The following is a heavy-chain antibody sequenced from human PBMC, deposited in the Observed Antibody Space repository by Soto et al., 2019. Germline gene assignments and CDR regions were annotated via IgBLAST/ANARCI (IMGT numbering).Heavy chain of an antibody. V-gene: IGHV1-24*01. CDR3: ATVDIVPDALDY. CDR2: FDPEDGET. J-gene: IGHJ4*02. CDR1: GYTLTELS. D-gene: IGHD5-12*01. Sequence: ASVKVSCKVSGYTLTELSMHWVRQAPGKGLEWMGGFDPEDGETIYAQKFQGRVTMTEDTSTDTAYMELSSLRSEDTAVYYCATVDIVPDALDYWSQGTLVTVSS.